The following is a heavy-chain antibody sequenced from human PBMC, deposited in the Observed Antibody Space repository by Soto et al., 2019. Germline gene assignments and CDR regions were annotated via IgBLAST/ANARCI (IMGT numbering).Heavy chain of an antibody. CDR1: NGSFMGFY. CDR3: ASLSGGRFLDKGDY. CDR2: INHIGSP. V-gene: IGHV4-34*01. J-gene: IGHJ4*02. Sequence: QVQLHQWGAGLLKPSEILSLTCAVYNGSFMGFYWTWVRQSPGKGLEWIGEINHIGSPNYNPSLKSRAAISIDTSKQQFSLRLTSLTGADTAVYYCASLSGGRFLDKGDYWGQGIQVTVSS. D-gene: IGHD3-3*01.